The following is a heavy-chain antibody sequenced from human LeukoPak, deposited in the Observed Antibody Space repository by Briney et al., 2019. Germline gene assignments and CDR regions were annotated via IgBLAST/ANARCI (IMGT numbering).Heavy chain of an antibody. D-gene: IGHD6-19*01. CDR3: ARVGSIAVAR. CDR1: GGSMSSYY. V-gene: IGHV4-59*01. CDR2: IHYSGST. Sequence: PSETLSLTCTVSGGSMSSYYWNWIRQPPGKGLEWIGYIHYSGSTHYNPSLKSRVTISVDTSKNQFSLKLTAMTAADTAVYYCARVGSIAVARWGQGTLVTVSS. J-gene: IGHJ4*02.